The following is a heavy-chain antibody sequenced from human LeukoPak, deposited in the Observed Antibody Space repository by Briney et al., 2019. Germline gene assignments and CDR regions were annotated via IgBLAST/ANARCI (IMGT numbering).Heavy chain of an antibody. J-gene: IGHJ4*02. Sequence: SETLSLTCTVSGGSISSGSYYWSWIRQPAGKGLEWIGRIYTSGSTNYNPSLKSRVTISVDTSKNQFSLKLSSVTAADTAVYYCARDRGITMIPHWGQGTLVTVSS. V-gene: IGHV4-61*02. CDR3: ARDRGITMIPH. CDR2: IYTSGST. CDR1: GGSISSGSYY. D-gene: IGHD3-22*01.